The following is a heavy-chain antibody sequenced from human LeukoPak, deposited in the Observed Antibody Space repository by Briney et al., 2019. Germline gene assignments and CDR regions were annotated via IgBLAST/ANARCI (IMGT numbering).Heavy chain of an antibody. CDR3: ASIDCSSSSCMD. CDR2: ITTRSTFI. CDR1: GFTFRSYE. Sequence: GGSLRLSCAASGFTFRSYEMNWVRQAPGKGLEWVSSITTRSTFIYYADSVRGRFTISRDDAKNSVYLQISSLRDEDTAVYYCASIDCSSSSCMDWGQGALVTVSS. J-gene: IGHJ4*02. D-gene: IGHD2-2*01. V-gene: IGHV3-21*06.